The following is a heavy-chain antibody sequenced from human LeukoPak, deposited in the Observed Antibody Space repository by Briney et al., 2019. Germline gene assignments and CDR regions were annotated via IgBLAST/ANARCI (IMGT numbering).Heavy chain of an antibody. CDR3: AKDKGYISGWTGWFDP. V-gene: IGHV3-21*04. J-gene: IGHJ5*02. CDR1: GFTFSSYS. Sequence: PGGSLRLSCAASGFTFSSYSMNWVRQAPGKGLEWVSSISSSSSYIYYADSVKGRFTISRDNAKNSLYLQMNSLTTEDTALYYCAKDKGYISGWTGWFDPWGQGTLVTVSS. CDR2: ISSSSSYI. D-gene: IGHD6-19*01.